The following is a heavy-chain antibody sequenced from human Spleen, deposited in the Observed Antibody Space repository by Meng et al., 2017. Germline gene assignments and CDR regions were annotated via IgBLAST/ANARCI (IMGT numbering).Heavy chain of an antibody. J-gene: IGHJ4*02. V-gene: IGHV1-2*02. CDR3: ARFGYYDSSGYYASHPDY. D-gene: IGHD3-22*01. CDR2: INPNSGGT. Sequence: ASVKVSCKASGYTFTGYYMHWVRQAPGQGLEWMGWINPNSGGTNYAQKFQGRATMTRDTSISTAYMELSRLRSDDTAVYYCARFGYYDSSGYYASHPDYWGQGTLVTVSS. CDR1: GYTFTGYY.